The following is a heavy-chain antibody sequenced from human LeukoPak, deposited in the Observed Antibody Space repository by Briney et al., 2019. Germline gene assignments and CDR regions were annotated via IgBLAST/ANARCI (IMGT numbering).Heavy chain of an antibody. CDR1: GFTFSSYA. D-gene: IGHD2-2*01. CDR2: FSVTGGNT. J-gene: IGHJ4*02. V-gene: IGHV3-23*01. CDR3: AREPYQPLLYYYFDY. Sequence: GGSLRLSCAASGFTFSSYAMSWVRQAPGKGLEWVSGFSVTGGNTYYADSVKGRFTISRDNSKNTLYLQMDSLRAEDTAVYYCAREPYQPLLYYYFDYWGQGTLVTVSS.